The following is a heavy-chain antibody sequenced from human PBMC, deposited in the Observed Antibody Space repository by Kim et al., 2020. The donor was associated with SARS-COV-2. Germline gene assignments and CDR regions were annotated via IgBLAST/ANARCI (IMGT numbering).Heavy chain of an antibody. Sequence: ASVKVSCKASGYTFTSYYMHWVRQAPGQGLEWMGIINPSGGSTSYAQKFQGRVTMTRDTSTSTVYMELSSLRSEDTAVYYCARSDIVVVVAVPGAFDIWGQGTMVTVSS. D-gene: IGHD2-15*01. CDR1: GYTFTSYY. CDR2: INPSGGST. CDR3: ARSDIVVVVAVPGAFDI. J-gene: IGHJ3*02. V-gene: IGHV1-46*01.